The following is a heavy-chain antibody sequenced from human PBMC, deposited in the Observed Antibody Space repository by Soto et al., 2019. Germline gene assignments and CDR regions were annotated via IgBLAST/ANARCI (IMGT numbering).Heavy chain of an antibody. CDR2: IIPIFGTA. CDR3: ATNYGGNSRVYYYGMDV. D-gene: IGHD2-21*02. J-gene: IGHJ6*02. CDR1: GYTFTTYA. V-gene: IGHV1-69*13. Sequence: SVKVSCKASGYTFTTYAIHWVRQAPGQRLEWMGWIIPIFGTANYAQKFQGRVTITADESTSTAYMELSSLRSEDTAVYYCATNYGGNSRVYYYGMDVWGQGTTVTVSS.